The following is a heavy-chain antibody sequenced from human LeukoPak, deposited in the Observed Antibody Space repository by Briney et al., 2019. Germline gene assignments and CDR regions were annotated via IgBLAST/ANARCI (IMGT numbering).Heavy chain of an antibody. J-gene: IGHJ4*02. CDR1: GFTFSSYS. CDR3: ARDPGPTVAGPTDFDY. D-gene: IGHD6-19*01. Sequence: PGGSLRLSCAASGFTFSSYSMSWVRQAPGKGLEWVSSISSSSSYIYYADSVKGRFTISRDNAKNSLYLQMNSLRAEDTAVYYCARDPGPTVAGPTDFDYWGQGTLVTVSS. V-gene: IGHV3-21*01. CDR2: ISSSSSYI.